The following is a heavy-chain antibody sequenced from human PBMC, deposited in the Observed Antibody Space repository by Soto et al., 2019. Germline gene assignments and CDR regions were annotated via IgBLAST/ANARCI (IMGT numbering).Heavy chain of an antibody. CDR3: AKGWGIAEKIFDY. CDR1: GFTFDDYA. CDR2: ISWNSGSI. Sequence: ESGGGLVQPGRSLRLSCAASGFTFDDYAMHWVRQAPGKGLEWVSGISWNSGSIGYADSVKGRFTISRDNAKNSLYLQMNSLRAEDTALYYCAKGWGIAEKIFDYWGQGTLVTVSS. D-gene: IGHD6-13*01. J-gene: IGHJ4*02. V-gene: IGHV3-9*01.